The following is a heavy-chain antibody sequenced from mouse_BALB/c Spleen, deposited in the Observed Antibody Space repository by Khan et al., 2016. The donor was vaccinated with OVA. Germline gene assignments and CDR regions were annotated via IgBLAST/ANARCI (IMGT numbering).Heavy chain of an antibody. Sequence: EVQLVETGPGLVKPSQSLSLTCTVTGYSITSEYTWNWIRQFPGNKLEWMGFISYSGNTRYNPSIKSRISITRDTSKNQFFLQLNSVTYEDTATYYCARKDYYDYDPFPYWGQGTLVTVSA. V-gene: IGHV3-2*02. CDR1: GYSITSEYT. CDR2: ISYSGNT. J-gene: IGHJ3*01. D-gene: IGHD2-4*01. CDR3: ARKDYYDYDPFPY.